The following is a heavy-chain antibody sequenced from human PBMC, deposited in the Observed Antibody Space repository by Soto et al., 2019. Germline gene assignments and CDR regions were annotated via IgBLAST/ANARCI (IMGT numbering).Heavy chain of an antibody. D-gene: IGHD3-10*01. J-gene: IGHJ4*02. V-gene: IGHV3-21*01. CDR3: ARGRFTIVRGVKPADFDS. Sequence: GGSLRLSCAASGFTFSDKSMNWVRQAPGKGLEWVSSISSLNTYIYYADSVRGRFTISRDNAKNSLYLQMDSLRAEDTAAYYCARGRFTIVRGVKPADFDSWGQGTLVTVSS. CDR1: GFTFSDKS. CDR2: ISSLNTYI.